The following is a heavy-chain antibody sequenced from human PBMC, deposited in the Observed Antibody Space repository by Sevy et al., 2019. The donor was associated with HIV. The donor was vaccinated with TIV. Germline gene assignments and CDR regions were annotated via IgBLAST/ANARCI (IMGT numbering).Heavy chain of an antibody. Sequence: GGSLRLSCAASGFTLSNYGMHWVRQAPGKGLEWVAVIWYDGSNKYYADSVKGRFTIFRDISKNTLYLQMNSLGAEDTAVYYCARDRTGECDYWGQGTLVTVSS. V-gene: IGHV3-33*01. CDR2: IWYDGSNK. J-gene: IGHJ4*02. CDR3: ARDRTGECDY. CDR1: GFTLSNYG. D-gene: IGHD7-27*01.